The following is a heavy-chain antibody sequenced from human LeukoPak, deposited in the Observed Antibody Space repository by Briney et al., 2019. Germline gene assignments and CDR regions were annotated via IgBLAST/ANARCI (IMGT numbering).Heavy chain of an antibody. Sequence: GGSLRLSCAASGFTFSRYAMSWVRQAPGKGLEWVSVISGSSDTTYYADSVKGRFIISRDNSKNTLYLQMNSLRAEDTAVYYCAKRIGGVNSFDHWGQGTLVTVSS. J-gene: IGHJ4*02. V-gene: IGHV3-23*01. CDR2: ISGSSDTT. CDR1: GFTFSRYA. D-gene: IGHD3-16*01. CDR3: AKRIGGVNSFDH.